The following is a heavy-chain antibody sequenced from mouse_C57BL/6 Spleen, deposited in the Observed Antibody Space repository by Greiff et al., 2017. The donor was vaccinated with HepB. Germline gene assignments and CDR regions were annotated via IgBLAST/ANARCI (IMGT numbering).Heavy chain of an antibody. J-gene: IGHJ3*01. CDR2: ISSGGDYI. CDR1: GFTFSSYA. Sequence: EVKLMESGEGLVKPGGSLKLSCAASGFTFSSYAMSWVRQTPEKRLEWVAYISSGGDYIYYADTAKGRFTISRDNARNTLYLQMISLKSEDTAMYYCTREGYSSFAYWGQGTLVTVSA. V-gene: IGHV5-9-1*02. CDR3: TREGYSSFAY. D-gene: IGHD2-5*01.